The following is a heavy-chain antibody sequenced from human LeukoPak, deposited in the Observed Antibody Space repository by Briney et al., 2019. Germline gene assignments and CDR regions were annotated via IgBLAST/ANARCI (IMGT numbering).Heavy chain of an antibody. CDR2: IYYSGST. D-gene: IGHD1-26*01. CDR3: ARRRERRRTDRFDYFDY. Sequence: SQTLSLTCTVSGGSISSGDYYWSWIRQPPGKGLEWIGYIYYSGSTYYNPSLKSRVTISVDTSKNQFSLKLSSVTAADTAVYYCARRRERRRTDRFDYFDYWGQGALVAVSS. CDR1: GGSISSGDYY. V-gene: IGHV4-30-4*08. J-gene: IGHJ4*02.